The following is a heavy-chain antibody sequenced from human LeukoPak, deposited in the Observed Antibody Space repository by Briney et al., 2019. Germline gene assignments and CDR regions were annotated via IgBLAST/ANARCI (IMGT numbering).Heavy chain of an antibody. J-gene: IGHJ6*02. CDR2: IYTSGST. Sequence: SETLSLTCTVSGGSISSYYWSWIRQPAGKGVEWIGRIYTSGSTNYNPSLKSRVTMSVDTSKNQFSLKLSSVTAADTAVYYCARDHRYYYGSGPSRYYYYGMDVWGQGTTVTVSS. D-gene: IGHD3-10*01. CDR3: ARDHRYYYGSGPSRYYYYGMDV. V-gene: IGHV4-4*07. CDR1: GGSISSYY.